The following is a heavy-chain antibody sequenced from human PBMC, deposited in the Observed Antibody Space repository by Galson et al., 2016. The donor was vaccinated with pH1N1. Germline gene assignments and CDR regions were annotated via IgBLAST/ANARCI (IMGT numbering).Heavy chain of an antibody. J-gene: IGHJ3*01. CDR3: ARDHLGWAFDV. V-gene: IGHV3-11*01. D-gene: IGHD6-19*01. CDR2: ISGSDTTI. CDR1: GFPFSHSY. Sequence: SLRLSCAASGFPFSHSYMGWIRQAPGKGLEWISYISGSDTTIYSADSVRGRFTISRDNAQNSLYLHMNSLRAEDTAVYSCARDHLGWAFDVWGQGTMVTVSP.